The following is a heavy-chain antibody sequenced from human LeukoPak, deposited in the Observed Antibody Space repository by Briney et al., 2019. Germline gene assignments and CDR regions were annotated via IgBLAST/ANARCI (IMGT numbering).Heavy chain of an antibody. CDR2: IYSSGST. J-gene: IGHJ4*02. Sequence: SSETLSLTCTVSGASFSGSPYYWGWIRQPPGKGLEWIGSIYSSGSTYYNASLQSRVTISIETSKNQLSLKLSSVTAADTAVYYCARVGGYGGATDYWGQGTLVTVSS. V-gene: IGHV4-39*07. CDR1: GASFSGSPYY. D-gene: IGHD5-12*01. CDR3: ARVGGYGGATDY.